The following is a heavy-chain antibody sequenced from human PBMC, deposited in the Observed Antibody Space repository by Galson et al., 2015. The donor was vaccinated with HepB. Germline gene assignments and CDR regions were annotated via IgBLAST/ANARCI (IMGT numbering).Heavy chain of an antibody. CDR1: GFTFSDHY. J-gene: IGHJ4*02. D-gene: IGHD6-19*01. CDR3: ARGIGGGGYYFDY. CDR2: TRNKANSYTT. V-gene: IGHV3-72*01. Sequence: SLRLSCAASGFTFSDHYMDWVRQAPGKGLEWVGRTRNKANSYTTEYAASVKGRFTISRDDSKNSLCLQMNSLKTEDTAVYYCARGIGGGGYYFDYWGQGTLVTVSS.